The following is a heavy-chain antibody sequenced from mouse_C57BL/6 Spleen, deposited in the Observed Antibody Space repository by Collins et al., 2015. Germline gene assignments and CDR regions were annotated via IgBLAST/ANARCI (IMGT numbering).Heavy chain of an antibody. Sequence: GTDYNQKFKGKATLTVNRSSSTAYMELRSLTSEDSAVYYCARIDRYFDVWGTGTTVTVSS. CDR3: ARIDRYFDV. V-gene: IGHV1-22*01. CDR2: GT. J-gene: IGHJ1*03.